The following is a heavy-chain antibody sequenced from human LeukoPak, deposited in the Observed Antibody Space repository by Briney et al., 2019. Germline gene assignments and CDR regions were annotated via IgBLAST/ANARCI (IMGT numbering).Heavy chain of an antibody. CDR2: INRDGRRT. V-gene: IGHV3-74*01. CDR3: ARGGSDTAMAHDY. J-gene: IGHJ4*02. Sequence: GGSLRLSCAASGFTFSNHWMHWVRQAPGKGLMWVSRINRDGRRTDYADSVKGRFTISRDDAKNTLYLQVNSLRAEDAAVYFCARGGSDTAMAHDYWGQGTLVTVSS. CDR1: GFTFSNHW. D-gene: IGHD5-18*01.